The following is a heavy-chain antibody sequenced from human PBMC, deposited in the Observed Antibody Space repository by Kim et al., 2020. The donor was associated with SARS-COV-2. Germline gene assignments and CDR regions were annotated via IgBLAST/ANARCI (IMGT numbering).Heavy chain of an antibody. J-gene: IGHJ4*02. Sequence: FYADSVKGRFTTSRDNSKNTVYLHMNSLRAEDSALYYGARRDDNMNCRYWGQGTLVTVSS. CDR3: ARRDDNMNCRY. V-gene: IGHV3-23*01. D-gene: IGHD1-7*01.